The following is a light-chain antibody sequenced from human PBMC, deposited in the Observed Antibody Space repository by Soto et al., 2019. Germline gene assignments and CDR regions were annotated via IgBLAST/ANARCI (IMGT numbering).Light chain of an antibody. V-gene: IGLV2-8*01. Sequence: QSVLTQPPSGSGSPGRSVTISCTGTSSDVGGYNYVSWYQQHPGKAPKLMIYEVSKRPSGVPDRFSGSKSGNTASLTVSGLQAEDEADYYCSSYAGSNDVFGTGTKVTVL. J-gene: IGLJ1*01. CDR1: SSDVGGYNY. CDR2: EVS. CDR3: SSYAGSNDV.